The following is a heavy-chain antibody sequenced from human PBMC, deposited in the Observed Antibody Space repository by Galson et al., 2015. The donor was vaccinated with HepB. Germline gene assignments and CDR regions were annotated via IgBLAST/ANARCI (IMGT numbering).Heavy chain of an antibody. CDR1: GYTFSSFD. Sequence: SVKVSCKASGYTFSSFDINWVRQATGQGLEWMGWMNPNSGNTAYAQKFQGRFTISRDDSKSISYLQMNSLKPEDTAVYYCARAPIYSNRGYYSDYWGQGTLATVSS. CDR3: ARAPIYSNRGYYSDY. V-gene: IGHV1-8*01. D-gene: IGHD4-11*01. J-gene: IGHJ4*01. CDR2: MNPNSGNT.